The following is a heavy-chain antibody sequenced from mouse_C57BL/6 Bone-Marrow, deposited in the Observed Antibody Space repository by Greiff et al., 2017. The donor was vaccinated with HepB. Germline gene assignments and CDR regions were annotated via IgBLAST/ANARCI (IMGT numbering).Heavy chain of an antibody. CDR2: INPYNGGT. Sequence: EVQLQQSGPVLVKPGASVKMSCKASGYTFTDYYMNWVKQSHGKSLEWIGVINPYNGGTSYNQKFKGKATLTVDKSSSTAYMELNSLTSEDSAVYYCARFLFITTVVALEDYAMDYWGQGTSVTVSS. CDR3: ARFLFITTVVALEDYAMDY. V-gene: IGHV1-19*01. CDR1: GYTFTDYY. J-gene: IGHJ4*01. D-gene: IGHD1-1*01.